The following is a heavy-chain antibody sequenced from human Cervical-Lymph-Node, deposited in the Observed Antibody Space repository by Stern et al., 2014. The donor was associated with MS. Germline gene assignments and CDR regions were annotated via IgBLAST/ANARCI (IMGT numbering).Heavy chain of an antibody. CDR1: GFTFSRSW. Sequence: EVQLVESGGGLVQPGGSLRLSCAASGFTFSRSWMSWVRQAPGKGLEWEANIKQDGSEKNYVDSVKGRFTISRDNAKNSLYLQMNSLRAEDTAMYYCAREGYCDYWGQGTLVTVSS. CDR2: IKQDGSEK. D-gene: IGHD2-15*01. V-gene: IGHV3-7*01. J-gene: IGHJ4*02. CDR3: AREGYCDY.